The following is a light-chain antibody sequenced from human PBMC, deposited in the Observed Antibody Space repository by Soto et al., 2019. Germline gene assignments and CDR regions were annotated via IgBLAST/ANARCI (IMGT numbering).Light chain of an antibody. CDR3: QGWDSSSDHPPVV. Sequence: SYELTQPPSVSVAPGKTARITCGGNNIGSKSVHWYQQKPGQAPVLVIYYDSDRPSGIPERFSGSNSGNTATLTISRVEAGDEADYYCQGWDSSSDHPPVVFGGGTKLTVL. CDR2: YDS. CDR1: NIGSKS. V-gene: IGLV3-21*04. J-gene: IGLJ2*01.